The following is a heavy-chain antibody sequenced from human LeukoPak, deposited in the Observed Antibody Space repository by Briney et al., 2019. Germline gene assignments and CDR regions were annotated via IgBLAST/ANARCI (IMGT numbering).Heavy chain of an antibody. CDR2: ISSRSSYI. D-gene: IGHD2-21*01. CDR3: ARYSPLEATTSWSIDD. Sequence: GGSLTLSCAASGFSFTFYSMNWVRQAPGEGREWVSSISSRSSYIYYTDSVKSRFTIPRPNSNHSLYVQINSLRAPHTAVVYCARYSPLEATTSWSIDDWGQGTLVTVSS. J-gene: IGHJ4*02. CDR1: GFSFTFYS. V-gene: IGHV3-21*01.